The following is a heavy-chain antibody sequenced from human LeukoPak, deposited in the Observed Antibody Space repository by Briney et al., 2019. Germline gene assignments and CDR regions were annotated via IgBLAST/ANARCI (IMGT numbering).Heavy chain of an antibody. CDR1: GDSVFSNSAA. Sequence: SQTLSLTCAISGDSVFSNSAAWNWIRQSPSRGLEWLGRTYYRSTWGHDYSLSVKSRITIAPDTSKNQFSLQLNSVTPEDTAVYYCARDILGEGSTWGQGTLVTVSS. J-gene: IGHJ5*02. V-gene: IGHV6-1*01. CDR2: TYYRSTWGH. CDR3: ARDILGEGST.